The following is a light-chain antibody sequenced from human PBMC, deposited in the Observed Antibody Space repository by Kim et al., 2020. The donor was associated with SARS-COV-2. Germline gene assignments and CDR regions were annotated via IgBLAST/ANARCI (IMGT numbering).Light chain of an antibody. J-gene: IGLJ3*02. CDR3: SSRDSTGDHVV. CDR1: SLRNYY. Sequence: GQTVRLTCQGDSLRNYYATWYQQSTGQAPTLVLYGKYDRPSGVPDRFSGSAAGNTASLTIPGAQAEDEVDYYCSSRDSTGDHVVFGGGTKLTVL. V-gene: IGLV3-19*01. CDR2: GKY.